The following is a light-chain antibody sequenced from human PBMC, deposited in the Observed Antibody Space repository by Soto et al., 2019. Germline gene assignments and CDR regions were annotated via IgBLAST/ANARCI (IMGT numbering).Light chain of an antibody. J-gene: IGKJ5*01. Sequence: EIVLTQSPATLSLSPGERVTLSCRASQSVSSYLAWYQQKPGQAPSLLIYDASNRATGIPARFSGSGSGTDFTLTISSLEPEDFAVYYCQQRSNWLTFGQGTRLEI. CDR1: QSVSSY. CDR2: DAS. V-gene: IGKV3-11*01. CDR3: QQRSNWLT.